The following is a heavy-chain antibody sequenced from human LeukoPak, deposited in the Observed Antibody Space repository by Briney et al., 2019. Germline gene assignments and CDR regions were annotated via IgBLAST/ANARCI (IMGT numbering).Heavy chain of an antibody. D-gene: IGHD1-26*01. CDR2: IYHSGST. J-gene: IGHJ4*02. CDR1: GGSISSSNW. V-gene: IGHV4-4*02. Sequence: SETLSLTCAVSGGSISSSNWWSWVRQPPGKGLEWIGEIYHSGSTNYNPSLKSRVTISVDTSKNQFSLKLSSVTAADTAVYYCASSKTYSGSYSCFDYWGQGTLVTVSS. CDR3: ASSKTYSGSYSCFDY.